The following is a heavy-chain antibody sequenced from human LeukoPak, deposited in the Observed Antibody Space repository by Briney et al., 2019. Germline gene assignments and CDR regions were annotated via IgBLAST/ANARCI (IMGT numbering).Heavy chain of an antibody. V-gene: IGHV3-48*01. CDR3: ARDRLTSGSYFFDY. J-gene: IGHJ4*02. CDR2: ISGRSSTI. Sequence: GGSLRLSCAASAFTFSDYSMNWVRQAPGKGLEWISYISGRSSTIYYADSVRGRFTISRDNAKNSMYLQMNSPRAEDTAVYYCARDRLTSGSYFFDYWGQGTLVTVSS. CDR1: AFTFSDYS. D-gene: IGHD1-26*01.